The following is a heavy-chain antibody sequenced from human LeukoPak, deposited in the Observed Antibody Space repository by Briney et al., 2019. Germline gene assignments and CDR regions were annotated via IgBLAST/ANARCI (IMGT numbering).Heavy chain of an antibody. D-gene: IGHD6-19*01. CDR3: ASDNIPYSGGSHDAFDI. V-gene: IGHV1-18*01. Sequence: ASVKVSCKASGYTFTSYGISWVRQAPGQGLEWMGWISAYNGNTNYAQKLQGRVTMTTDTSTSTAYMELRSLRSDDTAVYYCASDNIPYSGGSHDAFDIWGQGTMVTVSS. J-gene: IGHJ3*02. CDR2: ISAYNGNT. CDR1: GYTFTSYG.